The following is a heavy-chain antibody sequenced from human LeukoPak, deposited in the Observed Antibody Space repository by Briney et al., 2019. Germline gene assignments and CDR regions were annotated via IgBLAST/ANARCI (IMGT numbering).Heavy chain of an antibody. CDR1: GGSFSGYY. Sequence: SETLFLTCAVYGGSFSGYYWSWIRQPPGKGLEWIGEINHSGSTNYNLSLKSRVTISVDTSKNQFSLKLSSVTAADTAVYYCARATWGLLWFGESSEDSKFDYWGQGSLVTVST. J-gene: IGHJ4*02. CDR3: ARATWGLLWFGESSEDSKFDY. D-gene: IGHD3-10*01. V-gene: IGHV4-34*01. CDR2: INHSGST.